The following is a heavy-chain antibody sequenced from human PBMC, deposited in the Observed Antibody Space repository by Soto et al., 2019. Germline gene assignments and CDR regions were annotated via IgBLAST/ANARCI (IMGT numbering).Heavy chain of an antibody. Sequence: GGSLRLSCAASGFTFSSYAMHWVRQAPGKGLEWVAVISYDGSNKYYADSVKGRFTISRDNSKNTLYLQMNSLRAEDTAVYHCAKDDAVAGGFLQNWGPGTLVTVSS. CDR2: ISYDGSNK. D-gene: IGHD6-19*01. J-gene: IGHJ4*02. V-gene: IGHV3-30-3*01. CDR1: GFTFSSYA. CDR3: AKDDAVAGGFLQN.